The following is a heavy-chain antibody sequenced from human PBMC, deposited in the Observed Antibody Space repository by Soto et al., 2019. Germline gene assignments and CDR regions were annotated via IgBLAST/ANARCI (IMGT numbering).Heavy chain of an antibody. D-gene: IGHD2-8*01. CDR1: GYTFTGYY. Sequence: ASLKVSCKASGYTFTGYYMPWVRQAPGQGLEWMGWINPNSGGTNYAQKFQGRVTMTRDTSISTAYMELSRLRSDDTAVYYCARATPEYCTNGVCYTPTWFDPWGQGTLVNVSS. V-gene: IGHV1-2*02. CDR3: ARATPEYCTNGVCYTPTWFDP. J-gene: IGHJ5*02. CDR2: INPNSGGT.